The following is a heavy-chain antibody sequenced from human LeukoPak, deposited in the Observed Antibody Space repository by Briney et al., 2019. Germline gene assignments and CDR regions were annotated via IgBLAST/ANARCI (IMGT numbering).Heavy chain of an antibody. Sequence: SQTLSLTCAVSGGSISSGGYSWSWIRQPPGKGLEWIGYIYHSGSTNYNPSLKSRVTISVDTSKNQFSLKLSSVTAADTAVYYCARLISRQSDAFDIWSQGTMVTVSS. J-gene: IGHJ3*02. CDR3: ARLISRQSDAFDI. CDR1: GGSISSGGYS. D-gene: IGHD6-13*01. V-gene: IGHV4-30-2*01. CDR2: IYHSGST.